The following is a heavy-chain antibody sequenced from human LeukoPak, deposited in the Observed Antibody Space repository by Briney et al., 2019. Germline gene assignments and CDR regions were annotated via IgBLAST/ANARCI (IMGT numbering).Heavy chain of an antibody. Sequence: SETLSLTCTVSGGSISSYYWSWIRQPPGKGLEWIGYIYYSGSTNYNPSLKSRATISVDTSKNQFSLKLSSVTAADTAVYYCARHSYGSQFDYWGQGTLVTVSS. J-gene: IGHJ4*02. CDR3: ARHSYGSQFDY. CDR1: GGSISSYY. D-gene: IGHD5-18*01. CDR2: IYYSGST. V-gene: IGHV4-59*08.